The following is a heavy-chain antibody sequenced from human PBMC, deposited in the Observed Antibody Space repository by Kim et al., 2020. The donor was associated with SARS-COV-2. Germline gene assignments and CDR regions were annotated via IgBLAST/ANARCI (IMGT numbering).Heavy chain of an antibody. CDR2: NK. J-gene: IGHJ3*02. V-gene: IGHV3-30*02. Sequence: NKYYADSVKGQVTISRDNSKHTWYLQMNSLRAEDTAVYYCAKGELGAFDICGQWTMVTVSS. D-gene: IGHD1-26*01. CDR3: AKGELGAFDI.